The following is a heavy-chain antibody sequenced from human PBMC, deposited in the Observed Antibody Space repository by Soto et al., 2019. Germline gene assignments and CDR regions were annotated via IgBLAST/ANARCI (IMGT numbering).Heavy chain of an antibody. CDR1: GASVSSGNYY. CDR3: ARGSGSYYAY. CDR2: ISYSGST. V-gene: IGHV4-61*01. J-gene: IGHJ4*02. Sequence: QVQLQESGPGLVKPSETLSLTCTVSGASVSSGNYYWSWIRQPPGKGLECIGYISYSGSTNYNPSLESRVTLSIDTSKNQFSLKLSSVTAADTAVYYCARGSGSYYAYRGQGTLVTVSS. D-gene: IGHD1-26*01.